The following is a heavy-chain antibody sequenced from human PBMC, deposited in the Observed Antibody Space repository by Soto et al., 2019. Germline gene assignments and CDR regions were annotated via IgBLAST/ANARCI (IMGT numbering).Heavy chain of an antibody. J-gene: IGHJ4*02. D-gene: IGHD3-10*01. V-gene: IGHV4-30-2*01. Sequence: QLQLQESGSGLVKPSQTLSLTCAVSGGSISSGGYSWSWIRQPPGKGLEWIGYIYHSGSTYYNPSPRRRVTISVDRSKNQFSLKLCSVTAADTAVYYCASARYYASGRRTSYYFDYWGQGTLVTVSS. CDR1: GGSISSGGYS. CDR2: IYHSGST. CDR3: ASARYYASGRRTSYYFDY.